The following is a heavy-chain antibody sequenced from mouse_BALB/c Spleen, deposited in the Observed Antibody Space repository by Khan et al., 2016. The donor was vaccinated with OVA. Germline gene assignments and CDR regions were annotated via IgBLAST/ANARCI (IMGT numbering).Heavy chain of an antibody. Sequence: VQLQQSGAELMKAGASVKMSCKASGYTFTSYWMHWVKQRLGQGLEWFAETNPTNGRTYYNEKFKSKATLTVDKSSSTAYMLLSGPTFEDSAVYYCARIKKIVATYVDYWGQGTTLTVSS. CDR3: ARIKKIVATYVDY. V-gene: IGHV1S81*02. J-gene: IGHJ2*01. CDR2: TNPTNGRT. CDR1: GYTFTSYW. D-gene: IGHD1-1*01.